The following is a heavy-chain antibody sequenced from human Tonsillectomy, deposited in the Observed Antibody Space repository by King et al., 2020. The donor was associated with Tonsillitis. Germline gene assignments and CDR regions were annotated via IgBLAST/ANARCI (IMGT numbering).Heavy chain of an antibody. CDR3: ARYGGGSFDY. D-gene: IGHD3-10*01. CDR2: IASSSSHI. V-gene: IGHV3-21*01. Sequence: EVQLVESGGGLGKPGGALRLSFAASGFTFRSYDLNWVRRAPGKGLEWVPSIASSSSHIYYPDSLKGRFTISRDNPKNTPYLQMNSLRGEDTAVYYCARYGGGSFDYWGQGTLVTVSS. J-gene: IGHJ4*02. CDR1: GFTFRSYD.